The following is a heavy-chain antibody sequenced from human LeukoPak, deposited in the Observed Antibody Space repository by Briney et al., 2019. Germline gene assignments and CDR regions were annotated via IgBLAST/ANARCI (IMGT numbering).Heavy chain of an antibody. V-gene: IGHV3-23*01. CDR1: GFTFSDYA. CDR2: VGGDDVT. J-gene: IGHJ4*02. Sequence: GGSLRLSCAASGFTFSDYAMNWVRQAPGKGLEWVSVVGGDDVTFYTDSVKGRFTISRDNSKNTLSLQMNSLRLEDTAVYYCARTAGRTFDYWGQGTLVTVSS. CDR3: ARTAGRTFDY. D-gene: IGHD6-6*01.